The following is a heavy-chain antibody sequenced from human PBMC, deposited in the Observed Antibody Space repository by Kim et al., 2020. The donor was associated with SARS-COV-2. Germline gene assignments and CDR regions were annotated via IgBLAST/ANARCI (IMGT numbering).Heavy chain of an antibody. CDR1: GGSFSGYY. Sequence: SETLSLTCAVYGGSFSGYYWSWIRQPPGKGLEWIGEINHSGSTNYNPSLKSRVTISVDTSKNQFSLKLSSVTAADTAVYYCARGLPRLPREFDYWGQGTLVTVSS. V-gene: IGHV4-34*01. CDR3: ARGLPRLPREFDY. J-gene: IGHJ4*02. CDR2: INHSGST. D-gene: IGHD5-12*01.